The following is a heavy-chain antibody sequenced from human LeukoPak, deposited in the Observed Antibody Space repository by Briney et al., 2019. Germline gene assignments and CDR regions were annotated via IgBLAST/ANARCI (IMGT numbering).Heavy chain of an antibody. Sequence: GGSLRLSCAASGFTFSSYAMHWVRQAPGKGLEWVSSISGSGGRTHYADSVRGRFTISRDNSKNTLYLQMDSLRAEDTAVYYCATPPTVTRNYWGQGTLVTVSS. V-gene: IGHV3-23*01. D-gene: IGHD4-17*01. CDR2: ISGSGGRT. CDR1: GFTFSSYA. J-gene: IGHJ4*02. CDR3: ATPPTVTRNY.